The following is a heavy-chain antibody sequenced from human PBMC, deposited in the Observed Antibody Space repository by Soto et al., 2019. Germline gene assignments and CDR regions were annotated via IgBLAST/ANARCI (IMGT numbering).Heavy chain of an antibody. D-gene: IGHD2-8*01. J-gene: IGHJ4*02. Sequence: QVQLQESGPGLVKPSETLSLTCTVSGDSITTSYWNWIRQTPRKGLEWIGYVHYSGGPKYNRSLRCRASISIDTSKNQFSLKLNSLTAADTATYFGERGYCNNGVCYAGNFESWGQGTLVTVSS. CDR1: GDSITTSY. CDR2: VHYSGGP. CDR3: ERGYCNNGVCYAGNFES. V-gene: IGHV4-59*12.